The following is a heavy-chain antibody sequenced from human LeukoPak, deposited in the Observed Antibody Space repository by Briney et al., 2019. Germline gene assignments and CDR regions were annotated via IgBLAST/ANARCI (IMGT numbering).Heavy chain of an antibody. Sequence: PSETLSLTCSVSPGSISSYYWYSIRQAPGKGLGWVGYIYYIGSTNYNPSLDSRVTMSIDRSNNQFSLKMSSVTAADTAVYFCARGGPPGYYYDYYMDVWGKGTTVTISS. CDR2: IYYIGST. CDR3: ARGGPPGYYYDYYMDV. V-gene: IGHV4-59*01. CDR1: PGSISSYY. J-gene: IGHJ6*03.